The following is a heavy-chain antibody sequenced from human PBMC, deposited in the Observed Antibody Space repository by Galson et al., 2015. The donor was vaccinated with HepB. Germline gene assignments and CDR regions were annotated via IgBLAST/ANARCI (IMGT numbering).Heavy chain of an antibody. J-gene: IGHJ3*02. CDR3: AGIQLYSGSYYAGPFDI. CDR2: ISGDSNFI. D-gene: IGHD3-9*01. Sequence: SLRLSCAASGFRFSDYSFSWVRQVPGKGLECVSYISGDSNFIYYGDSVRGRFTISRDNAKNSLFLQMNSLRAEDVAVYFCAGIQLYSGSYYAGPFDIWGRGTTVTVTS. V-gene: IGHV3-21*01. CDR1: GFRFSDYS.